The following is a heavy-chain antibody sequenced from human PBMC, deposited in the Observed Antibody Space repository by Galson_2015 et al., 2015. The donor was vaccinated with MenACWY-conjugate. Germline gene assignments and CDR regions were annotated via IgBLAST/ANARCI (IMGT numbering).Heavy chain of an antibody. CDR1: GYTFNTYW. D-gene: IGHD3-16*01. Sequence: QSGAEVKKAGESLKISCKGSGYTFNTYWIAWVRQTPGKGLECMGFIYPADSDTRYSPSFEGHVTLSVDKSSSTAYLQWSSLTASDSAIYYGARHQLGAAGDLWGQGTLVIVSS. V-gene: IGHV5-51*01. J-gene: IGHJ5*02. CDR2: IYPADSDT. CDR3: ARHQLGAAGDL.